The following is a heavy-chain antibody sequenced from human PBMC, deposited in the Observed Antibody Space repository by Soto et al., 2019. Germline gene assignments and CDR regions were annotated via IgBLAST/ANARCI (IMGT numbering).Heavy chain of an antibody. D-gene: IGHD4-4*01. CDR3: ARAQHDYSNYGDYYYYVMDV. CDR1: GYTFTSYG. CDR2: ISAYNGNT. J-gene: IGHJ6*02. Sequence: ASVKVSCKASGYTFTSYGISWVRQAPGQGLEWMGWISAYNGNTNYAQKLQGRVTMTTDTSTSTAYMELRSLRSDDTAVYYCARAQHDYSNYGDYYYYVMDVWGQGTTVTAP. V-gene: IGHV1-18*04.